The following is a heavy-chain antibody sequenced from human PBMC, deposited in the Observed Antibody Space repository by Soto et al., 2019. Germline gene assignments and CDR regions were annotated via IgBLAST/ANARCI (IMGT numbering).Heavy chain of an antibody. CDR1: GGTFSSYA. V-gene: IGHV1-69*13. D-gene: IGHD2-2*01. CDR3: AGARTPHGRYCRSTSCYYGMDV. J-gene: IGHJ6*02. CDR2: IIPIFGTA. Sequence: ASVKVSCKASGGTFSSYAISWVRQAPGQGLEWMGGIIPIFGTANYAQKFQGRVTITADESTSTAYMELSSLRSEDTAVYYCAGARTPHGRYCRSTSCYYGMDVWGQGTTVTVSS.